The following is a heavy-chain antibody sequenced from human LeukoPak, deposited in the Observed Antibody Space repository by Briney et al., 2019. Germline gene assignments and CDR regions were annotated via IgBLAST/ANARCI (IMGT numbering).Heavy chain of an antibody. CDR1: GFTFGDYA. J-gene: IGHJ6*03. V-gene: IGHV3-9*03. Sequence: GGSLRLSCAASGFTFGDYAWHWVRQPPGKGLEWVGGISWNSGSIGYADSVKGRFTIPRDNGKNPLYLQMNSLRAEDMALYYCAKAHSPLYYYDCMDVWGKGTTVTVSS. CDR2: ISWNSGSI. CDR3: AKAHSPLYYYDCMDV. D-gene: IGHD1-26*01.